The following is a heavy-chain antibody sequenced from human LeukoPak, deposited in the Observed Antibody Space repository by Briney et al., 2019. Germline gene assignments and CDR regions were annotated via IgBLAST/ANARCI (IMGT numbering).Heavy chain of an antibody. CDR3: ARELAYCSGGSCYGY. CDR2: INTNSGGI. Sequence: ASVKASCKASGYTFSGYYMHWVRQAPGQGLEWMGWINTNSGGIKYAQKFQGRVTMTRDTSISTAYMELSRLRSDDTAVYYCARELAYCSGGSCYGYWGQGTLVTVSS. CDR1: GYTFSGYY. J-gene: IGHJ4*02. V-gene: IGHV1-2*02. D-gene: IGHD2-15*01.